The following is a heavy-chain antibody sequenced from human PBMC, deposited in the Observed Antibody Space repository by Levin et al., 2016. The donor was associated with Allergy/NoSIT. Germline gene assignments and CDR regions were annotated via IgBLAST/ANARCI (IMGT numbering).Heavy chain of an antibody. CDR3: AKSSPGDVLTGHYSYYFGMDV. Sequence: ASVKVSCKASGHAFTDYDLHWVRQAPGQGLEWMGWINPKSGDTTYAQKFQDWVTMTRDTSINTVYMELSRLRSDDTAVYYCAKSSPGDVLTGHYSYYFGMDVWGQGTTVIVSS. D-gene: IGHD3-9*01. V-gene: IGHV1-2*04. J-gene: IGHJ6*02. CDR1: GHAFTDYD. CDR2: INPKSGDT.